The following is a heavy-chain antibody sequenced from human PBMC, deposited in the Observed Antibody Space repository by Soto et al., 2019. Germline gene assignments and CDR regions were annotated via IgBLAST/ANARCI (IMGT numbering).Heavy chain of an antibody. CDR3: AKDRGGFARGWEYYDF. Sequence: PAGSLRLSCAASGFAFSSYTMSWVRQTPGKGLEWVSSISASGGSTYYGDSLKGRFTISRDNSKNTLNLHIKSLGVEDSAVYYCAKDRGGFARGWEYYDFWGQGTQVTVSS. V-gene: IGHV3-23*01. CDR2: ISASGGST. D-gene: IGHD6-19*01. CDR1: GFAFSSYT. J-gene: IGHJ4*02.